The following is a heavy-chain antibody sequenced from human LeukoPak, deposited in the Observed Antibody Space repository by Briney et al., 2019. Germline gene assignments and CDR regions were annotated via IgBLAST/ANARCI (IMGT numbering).Heavy chain of an antibody. CDR2: INHSGST. V-gene: IGHV4-34*01. CDR3: ARGPRASGYYYYYYYMDV. J-gene: IGHJ6*03. Sequence: PSETLSLTCAVYGGSFSGYYWSWIRQPPGKGLEWIGEINHSGSTNYSPSLKSRVTISVDTSKNQFSLKLSSVTAADTAVYYCARGPRASGYYYYYYYMDVWGKGTTVTVSS. D-gene: IGHD3-22*01. CDR1: GGSFSGYY.